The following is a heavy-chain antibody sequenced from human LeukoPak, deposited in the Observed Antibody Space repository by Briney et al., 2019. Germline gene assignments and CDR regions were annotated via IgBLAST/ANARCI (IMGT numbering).Heavy chain of an antibody. CDR2: INPNSGGT. CDR3: ARAFGRGGVTGTTNWFDP. CDR1: GYTFTGYY. V-gene: IGHV1-2*04. D-gene: IGHD1-20*01. Sequence: ASVKVSCKASGYTFTGYYMHWVRQAPGQGLEWMGWINPNSGGTNYAQKFQGWVTMTRDTSISTAYMELSRLRSDDTAVYYCARAFGRGGVTGTTNWFDPWDQGTLVTVSS. J-gene: IGHJ5*02.